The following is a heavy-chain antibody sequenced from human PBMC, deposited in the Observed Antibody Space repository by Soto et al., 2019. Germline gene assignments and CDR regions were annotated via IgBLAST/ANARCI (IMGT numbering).Heavy chain of an antibody. V-gene: IGHV3-73*02. CDR1: GFTFSVSA. CDR3: TRLSDTTTEGFDY. D-gene: IGHD1-26*01. Sequence: EVQLVESGGGLVQPGGSLTLSCAASGFTFSVSAIHWVRLSSGNGLEWLGSIRGKGKDYATAYAASVKGRFTVYRDDSLNPASLEMNSLKTEDTAVYYRTRLSDTTTEGFDYWGRGTLGTVAS. J-gene: IGHJ4*02. CDR2: IRGKGKDYAT.